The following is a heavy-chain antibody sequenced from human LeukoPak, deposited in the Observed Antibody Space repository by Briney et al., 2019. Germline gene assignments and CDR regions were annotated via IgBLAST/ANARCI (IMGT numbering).Heavy chain of an antibody. V-gene: IGHV3-23*01. CDR2: ISGSGGST. J-gene: IGHJ3*01. CDR1: GFTFSSYA. Sequence: HAGGSLRLSCAASGFTFSSYAMSWVRQAPGKGLEWVSAISGSGGSTYYADSVKGRFTISRDNSKNTLYLQMNSLRAEDTAVYYCAKRMLNTGAFDVWGQGTMVTVSS. D-gene: IGHD1-14*01. CDR3: AKRMLNTGAFDV.